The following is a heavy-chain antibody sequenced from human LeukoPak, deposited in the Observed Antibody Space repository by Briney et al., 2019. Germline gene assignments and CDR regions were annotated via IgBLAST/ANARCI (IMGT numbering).Heavy chain of an antibody. D-gene: IGHD6-13*01. CDR1: GFTFSDYY. CDR2: ISSSGSTI. J-gene: IGHJ4*02. Sequence: PGGSLRLSCAASGFTFSDYYMSWIRQAPGKGLEWVSYISSSGSTIYYADSVKGRFTISWDNAKNSLYLQMNSLRAEDTAVYYCASGSIAAAYFDYWGQGTLVTVSS. CDR3: ASGSIAAAYFDY. V-gene: IGHV3-11*01.